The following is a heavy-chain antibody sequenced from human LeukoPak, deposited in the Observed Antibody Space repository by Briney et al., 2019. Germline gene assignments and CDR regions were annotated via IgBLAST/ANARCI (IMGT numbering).Heavy chain of an antibody. D-gene: IGHD4-17*01. V-gene: IGHV3-7*03. J-gene: IGHJ4*02. CDR1: GFTFSSYN. CDR3: ARLKGTTSVFDY. CDR2: INPGGFDK. Sequence: HPGGSLRLSCAASGFTFSSYNMNWVRQAPGKGLGWVGNINPGGFDKFYVDSVKGRFTMSRDNARNSLYLQMDSLRAEDTAVYYCARLKGTTSVFDYWGQGTLVTVSS.